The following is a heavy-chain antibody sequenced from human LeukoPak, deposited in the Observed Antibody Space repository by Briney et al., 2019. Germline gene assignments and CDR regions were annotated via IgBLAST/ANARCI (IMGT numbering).Heavy chain of an antibody. CDR1: GGSFNYYY. V-gene: IGHV4-34*01. D-gene: IGHD2-15*01. J-gene: IGHJ4*02. CDR3: ARARCSGDSCYTGYY. Sequence: SETLSLTCAVSGGSFNYYYWNWIRQPPGRGLEWMGEINHSGSTNYNPSLKSRVTMSVDTSKNQISLKMSSVTAADTAVYFCARARCSGDSCYTGYYWGQGTLVTVSS. CDR2: INHSGST.